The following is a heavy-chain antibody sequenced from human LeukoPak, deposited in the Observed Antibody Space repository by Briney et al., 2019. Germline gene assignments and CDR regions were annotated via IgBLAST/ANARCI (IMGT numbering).Heavy chain of an antibody. CDR1: GFTFSSYS. CDR3: AGWYDCGGDCYSAY. V-gene: IGHV3-21*01. D-gene: IGHD2-21*02. J-gene: IGHJ4*02. CDR2: ISSSSSYK. Sequence: GGSLTLSCVASGFTFSSYSRNWVRQAPGKGLEWVSSISSSSSYKYYADSVKGRFTISRDNAKNSLYLQMNSLRAEDTAVYYCAGWYDCGGDCYSAYWGQGTLVTVSS.